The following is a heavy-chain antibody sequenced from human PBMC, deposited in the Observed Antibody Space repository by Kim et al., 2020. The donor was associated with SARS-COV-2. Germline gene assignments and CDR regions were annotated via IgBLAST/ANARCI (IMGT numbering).Heavy chain of an antibody. D-gene: IGHD2-8*01. CDR1: GGSISSYY. J-gene: IGHJ3*02. Sequence: SETLSLTCTVSGGSISSYYWSWIRQPPGKGLEWIGYIYYSGSTNYNPSLKSRVTISVDTSKNQFSLKLSSVTAADTAVYYCARVGFWGMRYAFDIWGQGTMVTVSS. CDR3: ARVGFWGMRYAFDI. CDR2: IYYSGST. V-gene: IGHV4-59*13.